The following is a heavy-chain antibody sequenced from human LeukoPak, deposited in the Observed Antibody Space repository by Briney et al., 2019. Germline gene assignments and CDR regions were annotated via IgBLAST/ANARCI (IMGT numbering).Heavy chain of an antibody. CDR2: INHSGST. V-gene: IGHV4-34*01. CDR1: GGSFSGYY. Sequence: PSETLSLTCAVYGGSFSGYYWSWIRQPPGKGLEWIGEINHSGSTNYNPSLKSRVTMSADTSKNQFSLKLSSVTAADTAVYYCARPAGLYYYYYGMDVWGQGTTVTVSS. J-gene: IGHJ6*02. CDR3: ARPAGLYYYYYGMDV.